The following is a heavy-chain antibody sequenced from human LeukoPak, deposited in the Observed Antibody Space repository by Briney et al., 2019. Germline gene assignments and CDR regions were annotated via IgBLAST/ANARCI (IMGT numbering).Heavy chain of an antibody. D-gene: IGHD6-13*01. CDR2: ISSSSSTI. Sequence: GGSLRLSCAASGFTFSSYSMNWVRQAPGKGLEWVSYISSSSSTIYYADSVKGRFTISRDNAKNSLYLQMNSLRDEDTAVYYCARGKREGSSSTGRERIYYYYGMDVWGQGTTVTVSS. CDR1: GFTFSSYS. V-gene: IGHV3-48*02. J-gene: IGHJ6*02. CDR3: ARGKREGSSSTGRERIYYYYGMDV.